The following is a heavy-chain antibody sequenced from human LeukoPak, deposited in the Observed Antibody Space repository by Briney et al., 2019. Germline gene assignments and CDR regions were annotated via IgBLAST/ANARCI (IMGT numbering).Heavy chain of an antibody. J-gene: IGHJ4*02. CDR2: FDPEDGET. CDR3: ATPLLPWFGEFTTDY. D-gene: IGHD3-10*01. Sequence: ASVKVPCKVSGYTLTELSMHWVRQAPGKGLEWMGGFDPEDGETIYAQKFQGRVTMTEDTSTDTAYMELSSLRSEDTAVYYCATPLLPWFGEFTTDYWGQGTLVTVSS. CDR1: GYTLTELS. V-gene: IGHV1-24*01.